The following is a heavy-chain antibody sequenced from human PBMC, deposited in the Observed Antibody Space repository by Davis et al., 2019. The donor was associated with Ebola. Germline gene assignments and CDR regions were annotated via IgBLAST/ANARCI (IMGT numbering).Heavy chain of an antibody. J-gene: IGHJ6*03. D-gene: IGHD5-18*01. V-gene: IGHV4-39*07. Sequence: PSETLSLTCTVSGGSISSSSYYWGWIRQPPGKGLEWIGSIYYSGSTYYNPSLKSRVTISVDTSKNQFSLKLSSVTAADTAVYYCARELVDTAMALYYYYYMDVWGKGTTVTVSS. CDR2: IYYSGST. CDR1: GGSISSSSYY. CDR3: ARELVDTAMALYYYYYMDV.